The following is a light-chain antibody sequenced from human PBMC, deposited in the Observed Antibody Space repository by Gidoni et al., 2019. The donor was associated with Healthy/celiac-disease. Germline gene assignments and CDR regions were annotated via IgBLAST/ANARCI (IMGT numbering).Light chain of an antibody. CDR2: QDS. Sequence: SYELTQPNSVSVSPGQTASITCSGDKLGDKYACWYPQKPGPSPVLVIYQDSKRPSGIPERFSGSNSGNTAALTISGTQAMDEADYYCQAWDSSTVVFGGGTKLTVL. CDR1: KLGDKY. CDR3: QAWDSSTVV. V-gene: IGLV3-1*01. J-gene: IGLJ2*01.